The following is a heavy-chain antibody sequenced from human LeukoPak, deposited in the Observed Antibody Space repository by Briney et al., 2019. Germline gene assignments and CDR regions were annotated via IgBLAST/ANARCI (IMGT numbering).Heavy chain of an antibody. CDR2: INTNTGNP. CDR1: GYTFTGYY. V-gene: IGHV7-4-1*02. D-gene: IGHD1-26*01. CDR3: ARDHKVGADPDAFDI. Sequence: ASVKVSCKASGYTFTGYYMHWVRQAPGQGLEWMGWINTNTGNPTYAQGFTGRFVFSLDTSVSTAYLQISSLKAEDTAVYYCARDHKVGADPDAFDIWGQGTMVTVSS. J-gene: IGHJ3*02.